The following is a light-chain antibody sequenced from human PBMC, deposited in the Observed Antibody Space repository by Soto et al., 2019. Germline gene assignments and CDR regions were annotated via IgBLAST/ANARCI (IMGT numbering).Light chain of an antibody. CDR3: SSYTSTNTQV. Sequence: QSALTQPASVSGSPGQPVTISCTGTSSDIGAYNYVSWYQQHPGKAPKLMIYDVSNRPSGVSNRFSGSKSGNTASLTISGLQAEDEADYYCSSYTSTNTQVFGGGTQLTVL. CDR2: DVS. V-gene: IGLV2-14*01. J-gene: IGLJ2*01. CDR1: SSDIGAYNY.